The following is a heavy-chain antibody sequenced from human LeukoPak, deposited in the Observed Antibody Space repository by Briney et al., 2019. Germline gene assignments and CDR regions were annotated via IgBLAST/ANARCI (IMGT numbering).Heavy chain of an antibody. CDR1: GYTLTELS. CDR3: ARDGPWYSSSWYYFDY. D-gene: IGHD6-13*01. CDR2: FDPEDGET. Sequence: GASVNVSCKVSGYTLTELSMHWVRQAPGKGLEWMGGFDPEDGETIYAQRFQGRVTMTEDTSTDTAYMELSSLRSEDTAVYYCARDGPWYSSSWYYFDYWGQGTLVTVSS. J-gene: IGHJ4*02. V-gene: IGHV1-24*01.